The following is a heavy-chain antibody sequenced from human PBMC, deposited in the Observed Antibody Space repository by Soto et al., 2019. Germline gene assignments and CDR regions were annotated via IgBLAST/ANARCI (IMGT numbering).Heavy chain of an antibody. Sequence: QVRLVQSGAEVKEPGDSVRVSCEASGYIFTAYHIHWVRQAPGQGLEWMGWINPKFGDTGYAQDFQGRVSMTSDMSISTVYMELSRLTSDDTAIYYCARNMDYYYGRGSGNGHGVWGQGTTVTVFS. V-gene: IGHV1-2*02. D-gene: IGHD3-10*02. CDR1: GYIFTAYH. J-gene: IGHJ6*02. CDR2: INPKFGDT. CDR3: ARNMDYYYGRGSGNGHGV.